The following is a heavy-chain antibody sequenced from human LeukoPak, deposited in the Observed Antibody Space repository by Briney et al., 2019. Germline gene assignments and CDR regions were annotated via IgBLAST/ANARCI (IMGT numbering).Heavy chain of an antibody. Sequence: GGSLRLSCAASGFTFSSYSMNWVRQAPGKGLEWVSVIYSGGSTYYADSVKGRFTISRDNSKSTLYLQMNSLRAEDTAVYYCAKVGPYREPRGDYWGQGTLVTVSS. V-gene: IGHV3-NL1*01. J-gene: IGHJ4*02. CDR1: GFTFSSYS. CDR3: AKVGPYREPRGDY. D-gene: IGHD1-26*01. CDR2: IYSGGST.